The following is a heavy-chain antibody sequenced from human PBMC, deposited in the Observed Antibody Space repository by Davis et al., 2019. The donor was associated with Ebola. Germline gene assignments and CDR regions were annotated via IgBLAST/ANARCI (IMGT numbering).Heavy chain of an antibody. V-gene: IGHV4-59*01. CDR1: GGSISSYY. CDR2: IYYSGST. J-gene: IGHJ3*02. D-gene: IGHD3/OR15-3a*01. CDR3: ARGGRGAFDI. Sequence: MPSETLSLTCTVSGGSISSYYWSWIRQPPGKGLEWIGYIYYSGSTNYNPSLKSRVTISVDTSKNQFSLKLISVTAADTAVYYCARGGRGAFDIWGQGTMVTVSS.